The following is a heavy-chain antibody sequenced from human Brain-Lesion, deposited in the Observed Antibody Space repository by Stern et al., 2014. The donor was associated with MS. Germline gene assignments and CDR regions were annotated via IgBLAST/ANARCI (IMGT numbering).Heavy chain of an antibody. CDR1: GNTFTNRY. D-gene: IGHD4-17*01. Sequence: QVQLVESGAEVKKTGSSVKVSCQASGNTFTNRYLHWVRQAPGQALEWMGWITPCTGNTNYAQNFQDIVTITMDRSMSTAYMDLSSLRSDYTAIYFCAEGGSYGFVYWGQGTLVIVSS. J-gene: IGHJ4*02. V-gene: IGHV1-45*02. CDR3: AEGGSYGFVY. CDR2: ITPCTGNT.